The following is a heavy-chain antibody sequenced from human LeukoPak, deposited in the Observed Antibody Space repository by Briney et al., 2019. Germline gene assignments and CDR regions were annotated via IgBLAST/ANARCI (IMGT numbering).Heavy chain of an antibody. D-gene: IGHD6-19*01. CDR3: ARQGPVAGTPLRYYYYYMDV. V-gene: IGHV4-39*01. Sequence: SETLSLACTGSGGSISSSRYYWSWIRQPPGKGLEWIGEINHSGSTNYNPSLKSRVIISVDTSKNQFSLTLSSVTAADTAVYYSARQGPVAGTPLRYYYYYMDVWGKGTTVTISS. CDR2: INHSGST. CDR1: GGSISSSRYY. J-gene: IGHJ6*03.